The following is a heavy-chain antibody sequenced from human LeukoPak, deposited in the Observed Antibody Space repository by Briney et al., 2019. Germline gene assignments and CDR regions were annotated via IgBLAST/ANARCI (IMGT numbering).Heavy chain of an antibody. Sequence: PGGSLRLSCAASGFTFCSFWMHWVRQAPGKGLVWVSHINGDGSNTNYADSVKGRFTISRDNAKNTLFLQMDSLRAEDTAVYYCARGPLYYYDSSGWSSFYYWGQGILVTVSS. CDR2: INGDGSNT. CDR3: ARGPLYYYDSSGWSSFYY. V-gene: IGHV3-74*01. J-gene: IGHJ4*02. CDR1: GFTFCSFW. D-gene: IGHD3-22*01.